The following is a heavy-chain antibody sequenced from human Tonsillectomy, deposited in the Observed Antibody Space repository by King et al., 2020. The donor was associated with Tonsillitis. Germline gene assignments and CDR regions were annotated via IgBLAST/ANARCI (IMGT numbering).Heavy chain of an antibody. CDR2: IYYSGST. V-gene: IGHV4-59*01. D-gene: IGHD6-13*01. CDR1: GDSISSYY. CDR3: SRLALIPAGAEYYHYMDV. J-gene: IGHJ6*03. Sequence: VQLQESGPGLVKPLETLSLTCTVSGDSISSYYWNWIRQPPGKGLEWIGYIYYSGSTNYNPSLKSRVTISLDTSKNQFSLKLSSVTAADTAVYYCSRLALIPAGAEYYHYMDVWGKGTTVTVSS.